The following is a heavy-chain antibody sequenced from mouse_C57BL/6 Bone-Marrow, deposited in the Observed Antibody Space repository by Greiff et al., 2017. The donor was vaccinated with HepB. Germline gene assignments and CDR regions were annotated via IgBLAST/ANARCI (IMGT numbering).Heavy chain of an antibody. J-gene: IGHJ3*01. CDR3: ASDYGYDEGFAY. CDR1: GFTFSSYA. D-gene: IGHD2-2*01. V-gene: IGHV5-4*03. CDR2: ISDGGSYT. Sequence: EVKLQESGGGLVKPGGSLKLSCAASGFTFSSYAMSWVRQTPEKRLEWVATISDGGSYTYYPDNVKGRFTISRDNAKNNLYLQMSHLKSEDTAMYYCASDYGYDEGFAYWGQGTLVTVSA.